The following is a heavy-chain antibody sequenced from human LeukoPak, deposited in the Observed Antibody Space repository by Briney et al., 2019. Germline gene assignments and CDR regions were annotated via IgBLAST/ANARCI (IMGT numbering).Heavy chain of an antibody. Sequence: PSETLSLTCTVSGGSISSYYWSWLRQPPGKGLEWLGYIYYSGSTNYNPSLKSRVTISVDTSKNQSSLKLSSVTAADTAVYYCARSHSVWTSFDYWGQGTLVTVSS. J-gene: IGHJ4*02. CDR1: GGSISSYY. CDR2: IYYSGST. V-gene: IGHV4-59*01. D-gene: IGHD3/OR15-3a*01. CDR3: ARSHSVWTSFDY.